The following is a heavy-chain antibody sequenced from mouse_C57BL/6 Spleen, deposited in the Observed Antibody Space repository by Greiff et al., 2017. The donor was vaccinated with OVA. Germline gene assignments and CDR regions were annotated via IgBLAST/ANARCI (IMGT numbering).Heavy chain of an antibody. CDR2: IYPGDGDT. Sequence: VQLQQSGAELVKPGASVKISCKASGYAFSSYWMNWVKQRPGKGLEWIGQIYPGDGDTNYNGKFKGKATLTADKSSSTAYMQLSSLTSEDSAVYFCARGLYDGYPSYWYFDVWGTGTTVTVSS. J-gene: IGHJ1*03. V-gene: IGHV1-80*01. D-gene: IGHD2-3*01. CDR1: GYAFSSYW. CDR3: ARGLYDGYPSYWYFDV.